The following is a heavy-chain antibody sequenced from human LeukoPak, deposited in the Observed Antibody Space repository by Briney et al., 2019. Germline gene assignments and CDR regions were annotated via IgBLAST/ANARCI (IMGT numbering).Heavy chain of an antibody. CDR3: ARGISGGSTVTYFFDY. CDR2: INPGSGTT. D-gene: IGHD4-11*01. V-gene: IGHV1-46*01. CDR1: GYTFTSYY. J-gene: IGHJ4*02. Sequence: EASVKVFCKASGYTFTSYYIHWMRQAPGQGLEWMGIINPGSGTTTYAQKFQGRVTMTRDTSTSTVYMELSSLRSEDTALYYCARGISGGSTVTYFFDYWGQGTLVTVSS.